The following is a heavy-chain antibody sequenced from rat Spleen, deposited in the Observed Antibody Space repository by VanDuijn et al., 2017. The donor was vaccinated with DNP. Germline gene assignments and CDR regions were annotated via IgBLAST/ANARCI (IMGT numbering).Heavy chain of an antibody. Sequence: QVQLKESGPGLVQPSQTLSLTCTVSGFSLTSYHVHWVRQPPGKGLEWMGRIQSGGSTDYNSALKSRLSISRDTSKSQVFLKMNSLQTEDTAIYFCTRDVPNVLDYWGQGVMVTVSS. CDR3: TRDVPNVLDY. V-gene: IGHV2-19*01. D-gene: IGHD3-1*01. J-gene: IGHJ2*01. CDR1: GFSLTSYH. CDR2: IQSGGST.